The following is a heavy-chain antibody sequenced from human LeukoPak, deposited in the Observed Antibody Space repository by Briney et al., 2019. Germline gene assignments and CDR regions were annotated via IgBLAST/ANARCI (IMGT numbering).Heavy chain of an antibody. CDR2: FDPEDGET. D-gene: IGHD3-3*01. CDR1: GYTLTELS. CDR3: ATTPTIFGALYFQH. V-gene: IGHV1-24*01. J-gene: IGHJ1*01. Sequence: ASVKVSCKVSGYTLTELSMHWVRQAPGKGLEWMGGFDPEDGETIYAQKFQGRVTMTEDTSTDTAYMELSCLRSEDTAVYYCATTPTIFGALYFQHWGQGTLVTVSS.